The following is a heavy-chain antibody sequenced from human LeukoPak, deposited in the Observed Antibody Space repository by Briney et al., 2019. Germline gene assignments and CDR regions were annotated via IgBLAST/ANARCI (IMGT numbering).Heavy chain of an antibody. Sequence: GGSLRLSCAVSGFTFSSYAMSWVRQAPGKGLEWVSAISGSGGSTYYADSVKGRFTISRDNSKNTLYLQMNGLRAEDTAVYYWAKGGSYYGDYFDYWGQGTLVTVSS. CDR3: AKGGSYYGDYFDY. J-gene: IGHJ4*02. V-gene: IGHV3-23*01. D-gene: IGHD1-26*01. CDR2: ISGSGGST. CDR1: GFTFSSYA.